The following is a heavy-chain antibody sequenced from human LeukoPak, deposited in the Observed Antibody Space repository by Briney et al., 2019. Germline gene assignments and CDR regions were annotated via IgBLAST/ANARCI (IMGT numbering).Heavy chain of an antibody. CDR1: GFSVRTTY. CDR3: ARRYMATSAEDFDY. Sequence: GGSLRLSCAASGFSVRTTYMSWVRQAPGKGLEWVANMNQDGSEKYYVDSVKGRFTISRDNARNSLYLQMNSLRAEDAAVYYCARRYMATSAEDFDYWGQGTLVTVSS. CDR2: MNQDGSEK. J-gene: IGHJ4*02. V-gene: IGHV3-7*01. D-gene: IGHD5-12*01.